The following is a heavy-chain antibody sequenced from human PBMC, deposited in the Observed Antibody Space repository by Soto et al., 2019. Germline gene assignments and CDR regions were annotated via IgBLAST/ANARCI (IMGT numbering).Heavy chain of an antibody. CDR1: GYTFTSYD. CDR2: MNPNSGNT. CDR3: ARGTYDILTGYYNVDFDY. D-gene: IGHD3-9*01. Sequence: ASVKVSCKASGYTFTSYDINWVRQATGQGLEWMGWMNPNSGNTGYAQKFQGRVTMTRNTSISTAYMELSSLRSEDTAVYYCARGTYDILTGYYNVDFDYWGQGTLVTVSS. J-gene: IGHJ4*02. V-gene: IGHV1-8*01.